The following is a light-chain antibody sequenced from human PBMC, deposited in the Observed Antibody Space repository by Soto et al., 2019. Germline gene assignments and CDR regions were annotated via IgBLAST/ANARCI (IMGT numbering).Light chain of an antibody. CDR1: SSDVGSYDL. CDR2: DAS. CDR3: CSYAGSFILV. J-gene: IGLJ3*02. Sequence: QSALTQPASVSGSPGQSITISCTGTSSDVGSYDLVSWYQQHPGTAPKLMIYDASKRPSGVPDRFSGSKSGNTASLTISGLQADDEADYYCCSYAGSFILVFGGGTKLTVL. V-gene: IGLV2-23*01.